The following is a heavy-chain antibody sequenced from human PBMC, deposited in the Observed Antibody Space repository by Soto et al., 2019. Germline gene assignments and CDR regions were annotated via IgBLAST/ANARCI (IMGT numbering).Heavy chain of an antibody. CDR1: GYTFTGYY. J-gene: IGHJ6*02. V-gene: IGHV1-2*04. D-gene: IGHD6-19*01. CDR3: ARERWAGTMWNYYGMDV. Sequence: ASVKVSCKASGYTFTGYYMHWVRQAPGQGLEWMGWINPNSGGTNYAQKFQGWVTMTRDTSISTAYMELSRLRSDDTAVYYCARERWAGTMWNYYGMDVWGQGTTVTVSS. CDR2: INPNSGGT.